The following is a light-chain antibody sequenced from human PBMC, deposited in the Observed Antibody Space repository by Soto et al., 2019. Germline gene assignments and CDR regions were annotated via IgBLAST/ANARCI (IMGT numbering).Light chain of an antibody. Sequence: ALSQSPSASGSPGQSVTISCTGTSSDVGGHNYVSWYQHHPGKAPKLIIYEVSKRPSGVPDRFSGSKSGNTASLTVSGLQAEDEAVYYCSSTAGNNNLVFGGGTKVTVL. J-gene: IGLJ3*02. CDR3: SSTAGNNNLV. CDR2: EVS. V-gene: IGLV2-8*01. CDR1: SSDVGGHNY.